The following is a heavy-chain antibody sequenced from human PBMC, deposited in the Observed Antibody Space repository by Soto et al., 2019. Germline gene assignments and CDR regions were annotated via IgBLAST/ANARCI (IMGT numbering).Heavy chain of an antibody. CDR1: GGFISSSNW. Sequence: QIQLQESGPGLVKPSGTLSLTCAVSGGFISSSNWWSWVRQPPGKGLEWIGEIYHTGSTNFNPSLKSRVIFSLDKSKNQFSLRLSSVTAADTAVYYCARDLFGTVTALEYWGQGTLVTVSS. CDR3: ARDLFGTVTALEY. D-gene: IGHD4-17*01. V-gene: IGHV4-4*02. CDR2: IYHTGST. J-gene: IGHJ4*02.